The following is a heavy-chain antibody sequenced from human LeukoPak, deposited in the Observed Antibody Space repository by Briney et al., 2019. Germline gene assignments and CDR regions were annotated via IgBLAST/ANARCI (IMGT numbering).Heavy chain of an antibody. V-gene: IGHV3-74*01. Sequence: PGGSLRLSCAASGFTFSSYAMSWVRQAPGKGLVWVSRINRDGSSTNHADSVKGRFTISRDNAKNTLYLQMNSLRAEDTAVYYCVRDDSSHFDYWGQGALVTVSS. CDR2: INRDGSST. J-gene: IGHJ4*02. CDR3: VRDDSSHFDY. D-gene: IGHD6-13*01. CDR1: GFTFSSYA.